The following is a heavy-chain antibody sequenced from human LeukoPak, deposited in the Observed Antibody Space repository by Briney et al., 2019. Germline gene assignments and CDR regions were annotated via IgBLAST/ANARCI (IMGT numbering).Heavy chain of an antibody. CDR2: ISAYNGAT. CDR3: ARQQLEWATIRNVGYYQYYYMDV. V-gene: IGHV1-18*01. D-gene: IGHD1-1*01. Sequence: GASVKVSCKASGYSFTSYGISWVRQAPGQGLEWMGWISAYNGATNHAHKFQGRVTMTTDTPTTTAYMELRSLRSDDTAVYYCARQQLEWATIRNVGYYQYYYMDVWGKGTTVTVSS. CDR1: GYSFTSYG. J-gene: IGHJ6*03.